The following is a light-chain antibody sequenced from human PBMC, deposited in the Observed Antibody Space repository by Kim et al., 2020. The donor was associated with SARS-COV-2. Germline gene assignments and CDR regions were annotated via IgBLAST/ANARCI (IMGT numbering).Light chain of an antibody. J-gene: IGKJ1*01. CDR3: QQYGNSVT. Sequence: EIVLTQSPGTLSLSPGERATLSCRTSQSVSSSYLAWYQQKPGQPPRLLIYGASSRATGIPDRFSCSGSGTDFTLTISRLEPEDFAVYHCQQYGNSVTFGQGTKVDIK. V-gene: IGKV3-20*01. CDR2: GAS. CDR1: QSVSSSY.